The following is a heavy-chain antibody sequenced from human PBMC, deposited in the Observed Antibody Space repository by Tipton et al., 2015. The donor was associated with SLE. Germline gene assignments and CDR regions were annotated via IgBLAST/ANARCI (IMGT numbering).Heavy chain of an antibody. CDR3: ARHGLNSKAADP. D-gene: IGHD6-6*01. CDR2: IYYSGST. CDR1: GGSISIHY. Sequence: SLTCTVSGGSISIHYWGWIRQPPGRGLEWIGYIYYSGSTNYNPSLKSRVTISVDTSKNQFSLKLSSVTAADTAVYYCARHGLNSKAADPWGQGTLVTVSS. J-gene: IGHJ5*02. V-gene: IGHV4-59*08.